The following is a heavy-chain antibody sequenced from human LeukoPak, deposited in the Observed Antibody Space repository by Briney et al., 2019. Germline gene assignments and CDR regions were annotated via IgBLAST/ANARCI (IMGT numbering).Heavy chain of an antibody. CDR2: INGDSSST. Sequence: GGSLRLSCAASGFTFSVYSLNWVRQAPGKGLEWVSSINGDSSSTYYADSVKGRFTISRDNAENSLYLQMNSLRGEDTAVYYCARAASYPYYFDYWGQGTLVTVSS. D-gene: IGHD5-18*01. V-gene: IGHV3-21*01. CDR1: GFTFSVYS. CDR3: ARAASYPYYFDY. J-gene: IGHJ4*02.